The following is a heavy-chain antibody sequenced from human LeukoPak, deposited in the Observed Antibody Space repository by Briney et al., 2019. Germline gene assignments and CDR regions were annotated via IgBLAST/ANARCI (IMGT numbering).Heavy chain of an antibody. J-gene: IGHJ5*02. CDR1: GGSISSYY. Sequence: SETLSLTCTVSGGSISSYYWSWIRQPPGKGLEWIGYIYYSGSTNYNPSLKSRVTISVDTPKNQFSLKLSSVTAADTAVYYCARRGYSSIGFDPWGQGTLVTVSS. V-gene: IGHV4-59*01. CDR2: IYYSGST. D-gene: IGHD5-12*01. CDR3: ARRGYSSIGFDP.